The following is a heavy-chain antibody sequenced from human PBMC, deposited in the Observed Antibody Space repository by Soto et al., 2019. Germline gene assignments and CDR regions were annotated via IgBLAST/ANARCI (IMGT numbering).Heavy chain of an antibody. CDR2: IYYSGST. CDR3: ARHYSSGSRNWFDP. Sequence: SATLSLTRSVSGGSINSSSYFWGWGRPPPGEGMEGIGGIYYSGSTYYNPSLRSRVTIPVDTSKNQFSLKLSSVTAADTAVFYCARHYSSGSRNWFDPWGQGTLVTVSS. J-gene: IGHJ5*02. CDR1: GGSINSSSYF. D-gene: IGHD6-19*01. V-gene: IGHV4-39*01.